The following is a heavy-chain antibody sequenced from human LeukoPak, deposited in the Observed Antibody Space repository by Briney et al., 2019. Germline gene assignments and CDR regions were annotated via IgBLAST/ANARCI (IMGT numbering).Heavy chain of an antibody. Sequence: PGGSLRLSCAASVFTFSSFTMSWVRQAPGKGLEWVSTISDSGDSTHYADSVRGRFTISRDNSKNTMYLQMNSLRAEDTAVYSCAKGEIYFDFWGQGTMVTVSS. CDR3: AKGEIYFDF. CDR1: VFTFSSFT. D-gene: IGHD5-24*01. CDR2: ISDSGDST. V-gene: IGHV3-23*01. J-gene: IGHJ3*01.